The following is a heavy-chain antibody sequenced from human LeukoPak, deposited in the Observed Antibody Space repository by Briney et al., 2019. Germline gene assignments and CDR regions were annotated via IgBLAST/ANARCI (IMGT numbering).Heavy chain of an antibody. J-gene: IGHJ4*02. Sequence: SETLSLTCTVSGGSISSYYWSWIRQPPGKGLEWIGYIYYSGSTNYNPSLKSRVTISVDTSKNQFSLKLSSVTAADTAVYYCARGVATITPFDYWGQRTLVTVSS. CDR3: ARGVATITPFDY. CDR1: GGSISSYY. D-gene: IGHD5-12*01. CDR2: IYYSGST. V-gene: IGHV4-59*08.